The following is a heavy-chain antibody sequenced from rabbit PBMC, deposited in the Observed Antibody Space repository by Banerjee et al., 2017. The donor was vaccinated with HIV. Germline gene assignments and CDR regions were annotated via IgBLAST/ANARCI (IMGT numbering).Heavy chain of an antibody. CDR2: ISAGSSGTT. V-gene: IGHV1S45*01. Sequence: QEQLEESGGGLVKPGASLTLTCTASGFDLSSGYWMCWVRQAPGKGLQWIACISAGSSGTTYYASWAKGRFTISKTSSTTVTLQMTSLTAADTATYFCARDNSATGSGYGNFFLWGPVSMV. CDR3: ARDNSATGSGYGNFFL. J-gene: IGHJ4*01. CDR1: GFDLSSGYW. D-gene: IGHD6-1*01.